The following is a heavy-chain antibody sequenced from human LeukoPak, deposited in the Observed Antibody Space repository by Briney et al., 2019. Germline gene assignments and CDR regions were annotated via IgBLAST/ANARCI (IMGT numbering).Heavy chain of an antibody. CDR2: IYYSGST. V-gene: IGHV4-30-4*01. Sequence: PSETLSLTCTVSGGSISSGDYYWSWIRQPPGKGLEWIGYIYYSGSTYYNPSLKSRVTISVDTSKNQFSLKLSSVTAADTAVYYCANYYYDSSGYRPDIRAGAFDIWGQGTMVTVSS. D-gene: IGHD3-22*01. CDR3: ANYYYDSSGYRPDIRAGAFDI. CDR1: GGSISSGDYY. J-gene: IGHJ3*02.